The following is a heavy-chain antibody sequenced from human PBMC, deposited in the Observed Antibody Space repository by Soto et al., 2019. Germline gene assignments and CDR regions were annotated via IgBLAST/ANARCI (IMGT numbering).Heavy chain of an antibody. CDR3: AKGSVTGCNFDS. CDR2: ISYDGTT. V-gene: IGHV3-30*18. CDR1: GFTFSSYG. Sequence: PGGSLRLSCAASGFTFSSYGMHWVRQAPGKGLEWVAVISYDGTTYYADSVKGRFTISRDNSRDTLFLQMNSLRVEDTAIYYCAKGSVTGCNFDSWGQGTLVTVSS. J-gene: IGHJ4*02. D-gene: IGHD2-8*02.